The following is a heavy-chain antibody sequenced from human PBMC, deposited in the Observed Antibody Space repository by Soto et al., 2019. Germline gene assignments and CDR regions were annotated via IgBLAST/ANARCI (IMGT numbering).Heavy chain of an antibody. CDR1: GYTFTSYG. V-gene: IGHV1-18*01. D-gene: IGHD6-13*01. Sequence: ASVKVSCKASGYTFTSYGISWVRQAPGQGLEWMGWISAYNGNTNYAQKLQGRVTMTTDTSTSTAYMELRSLRSDDTAVYYCARAWGIAAAGTDFDYWGQGTLVTVSS. J-gene: IGHJ4*02. CDR2: ISAYNGNT. CDR3: ARAWGIAAAGTDFDY.